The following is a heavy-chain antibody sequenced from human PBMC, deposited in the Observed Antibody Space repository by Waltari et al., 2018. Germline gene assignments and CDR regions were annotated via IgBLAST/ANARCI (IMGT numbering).Heavy chain of an antibody. CDR3: ASRRGGDGWFDP. CDR1: GDSISSGSYY. Sequence: QLQLQESGPGLGKPSQTLSLPCTVSGDSISSGSYYWIWVREPAGKGLEWIGYLYTSGSTNYNPSLKSRVTISVDTSKNQFSLKLSSVTAADTAVYYCASRRGGDGWFDPWGQGTLVTVSS. V-gene: IGHV4-61*09. D-gene: IGHD2-21*01. J-gene: IGHJ5*02. CDR2: LYTSGST.